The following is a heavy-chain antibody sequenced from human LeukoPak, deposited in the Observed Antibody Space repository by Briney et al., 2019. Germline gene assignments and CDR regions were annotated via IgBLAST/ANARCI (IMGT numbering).Heavy chain of an antibody. V-gene: IGHV3-23*01. CDR3: AKESPYCHGTDCRIYYFDS. CDR2: ITGSGDST. CDR1: GFTFSSYA. J-gene: IGHJ4*02. D-gene: IGHD2-15*01. Sequence: GGSLRLSCAASGFTFSSYAMSWVRQAPGKGLEWVSAITGSGDSTYYADSVKGRFTISRDNSQDTLSLQMNSLRVEDTAVYYCAKESPYCHGTDCRIYYFDSWGQGNLVSVSS.